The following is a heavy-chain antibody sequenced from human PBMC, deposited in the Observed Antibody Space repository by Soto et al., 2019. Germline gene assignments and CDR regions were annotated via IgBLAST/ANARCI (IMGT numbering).Heavy chain of an antibody. Sequence: QVPLVQSGADVKKPGSSVKISCTASGAAFSNYTFTWVRRAPGHGLEWVGRVIPLLDASNYAEKFQDRVTISADRSTSTVYMELSGLRSEDSAIYYCASGKSQMSQDRMGFYYYMDVWGKGTTVTVSS. V-gene: IGHV1-69*08. CDR3: ASGKSQMSQDRMGFYYYMDV. J-gene: IGHJ6*03. CDR2: VIPLLDAS. CDR1: GAAFSNYT. D-gene: IGHD1-1*01.